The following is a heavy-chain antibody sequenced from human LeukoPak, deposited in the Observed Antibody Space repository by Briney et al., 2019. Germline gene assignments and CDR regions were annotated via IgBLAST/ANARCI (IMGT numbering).Heavy chain of an antibody. V-gene: IGHV1-2*02. J-gene: IGHJ5*02. D-gene: IGHD3-9*01. CDR2: INPNSGGT. Sequence: ASVKVSCKASGYTFTGYYIPWVRQAPGQRLEWMGWINPNSGGTNYAQKFQGRVTMTRDTSTSTAYMELSRLRSDDTAVYYCARARDILPGNWFDPWGQGTLVTVSS. CDR3: ARARDILPGNWFDP. CDR1: GYTFTGYY.